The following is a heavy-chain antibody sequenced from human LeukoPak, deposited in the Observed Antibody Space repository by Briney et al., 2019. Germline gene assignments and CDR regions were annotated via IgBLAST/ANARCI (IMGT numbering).Heavy chain of an antibody. J-gene: IGHJ5*02. Sequence: SETLSLTCTVSGGSISSYYWSCIRQPPGKGLEWIGYISYSGSTNFNPSLKSRVTISVDASKNQFSLKLSSVTAADTAVYYCAREGTAGTNLNWFDPWGQGTLVTVSS. V-gene: IGHV4-59*01. D-gene: IGHD1-1*01. CDR3: AREGTAGTNLNWFDP. CDR2: ISYSGST. CDR1: GGSISSYY.